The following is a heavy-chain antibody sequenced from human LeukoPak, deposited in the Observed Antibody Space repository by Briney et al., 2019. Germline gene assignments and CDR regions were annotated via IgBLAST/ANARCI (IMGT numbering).Heavy chain of an antibody. Sequence: GSLRLSCAASGFTFSSYWMSWVRQAPGKGLEWIGSIYYSGSTYYNPSLKSRVTISVDTSKNQFSLKLSSVTAADTAVYYCARRRVRGLRPNYFDYWGQGTLVTVSS. CDR2: IYYSGST. V-gene: IGHV4-39*07. J-gene: IGHJ4*02. D-gene: IGHD3-10*01. CDR3: ARRRVRGLRPNYFDY. CDR1: GFTFSSYW.